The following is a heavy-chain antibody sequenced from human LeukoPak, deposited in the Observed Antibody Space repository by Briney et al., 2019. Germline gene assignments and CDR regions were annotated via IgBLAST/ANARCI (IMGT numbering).Heavy chain of an antibody. V-gene: IGHV1-18*01. D-gene: IGHD3-22*01. J-gene: IGHJ3*02. CDR2: ISAYNGNT. CDR1: GYTFTTYG. CDR3: ARDITVTMIVVVKALDASDI. Sequence: GGSVKVSCKASGYTFTTYGVTWVRQAPGQGLEWMGWISAYNGNTNYAQKLQGRVTMTRDTSISTAYMELSRLRSDDTAVYYCARDITVTMIVVVKALDASDIWGQGTMVTVSS.